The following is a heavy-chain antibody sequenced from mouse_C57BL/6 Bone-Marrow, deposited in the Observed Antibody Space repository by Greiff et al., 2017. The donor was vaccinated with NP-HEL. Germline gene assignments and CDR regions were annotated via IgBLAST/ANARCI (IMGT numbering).Heavy chain of an antibody. CDR1: GYTFTSYG. CDR2: IYPRSGNT. J-gene: IGHJ2*01. D-gene: IGHD1-1*01. CDR3: AREGYYGSRDY. Sequence: QVQLQQSGAELARPGASVKLSCKASGYTFTSYGISWVKQRTGQGLEWIGEIYPRSGNTYYNEKFKGKATLTADKSSSTAYMELRSLTSEDSAVYFCAREGYYGSRDYWGQGTTLTVSA. V-gene: IGHV1-81*01.